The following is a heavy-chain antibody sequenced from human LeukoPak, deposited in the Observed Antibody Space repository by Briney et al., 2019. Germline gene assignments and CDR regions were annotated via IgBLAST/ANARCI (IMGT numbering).Heavy chain of an antibody. CDR2: IRYDGSNK. D-gene: IGHD3-3*01. CDR3: AKNLLRFLEWLSLDY. J-gene: IGHJ4*02. Sequence: GGSLRLSCAASGFTFSSYGMHWVRQAPGKGLEWVAFIRYDGSNKYYADSVKGRFTISRDNSKNTMYLQMNSLRAEDTAVYYCAKNLLRFLEWLSLDYWGQGTLVTVSS. CDR1: GFTFSSYG. V-gene: IGHV3-30*02.